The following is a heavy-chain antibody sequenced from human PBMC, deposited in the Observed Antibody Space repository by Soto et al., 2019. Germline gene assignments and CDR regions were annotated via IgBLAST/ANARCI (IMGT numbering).Heavy chain of an antibody. Sequence: SQTLSLTCAISGDSVSSNSAAWNWTRPSPSRGLEWLGRTYYRAKWYNDYAVSVKSRITINPDTSKNQFYLQLNSVTPEDTAVDYCARDGPVAGKTWGLYYFDYWGQGTLVTVSS. CDR2: TYYRAKWYN. CDR3: ARDGPVAGKTWGLYYFDY. D-gene: IGHD6-19*01. CDR1: GDSVSSNSAA. J-gene: IGHJ4*02. V-gene: IGHV6-1*01.